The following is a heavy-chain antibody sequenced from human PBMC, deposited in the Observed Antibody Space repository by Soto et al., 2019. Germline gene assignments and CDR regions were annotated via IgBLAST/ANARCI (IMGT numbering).Heavy chain of an antibody. Sequence: EVHLVESGGGLVQPGGSLRLSCAATGFSFSVSYMAWVRQAPGKGLEWVATIKEDGSEKYYADSARGRFTISKDNAERSLWLQMSSLRAEDTAVYYCAGLGSGDYGGYVGSDYWGQGTLVTVSS. V-gene: IGHV3-7*05. CDR1: GFSFSVSY. D-gene: IGHD5-12*01. CDR2: IKEDGSEK. CDR3: AGLGSGDYGGYVGSDY. J-gene: IGHJ4*02.